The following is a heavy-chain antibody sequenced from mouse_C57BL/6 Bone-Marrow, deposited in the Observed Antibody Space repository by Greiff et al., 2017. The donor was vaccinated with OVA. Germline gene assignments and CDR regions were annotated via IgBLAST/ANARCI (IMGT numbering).Heavy chain of an antibody. CDR2: FYPGSGSI. J-gene: IGHJ4*01. D-gene: IGHD2-1*01. CDR1: GYTFTEYT. CDR3: ARHEEGYGNYRDYYAMDY. Sequence: VQLQESGAELVKPGASVKLSCKASGYTFTEYTIHWVKQRSGQGLEWIGWFYPGSGSIKYNEKFKDKATLTADKSSSTVYMELSRLTSEDSAVYFCARHEEGYGNYRDYYAMDYWGQGTSVTVSS. V-gene: IGHV1-62-2*01.